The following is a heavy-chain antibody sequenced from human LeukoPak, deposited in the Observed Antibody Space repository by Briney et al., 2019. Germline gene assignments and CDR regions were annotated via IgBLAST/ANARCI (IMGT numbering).Heavy chain of an antibody. Sequence: PGGSLRLSCAASGFTFSSYVMSWVRQAPGKGMEWVSTISGSGGSTYYADSVKGRFTISRDNSKNTLYLQMNSLRAEDMAVYYCARGGLGRFFDYGGQGTLVTVSS. J-gene: IGHJ4*02. CDR1: GFTFSSYV. D-gene: IGHD3-3*01. V-gene: IGHV3-23*01. CDR3: ARGGLGRFFDY. CDR2: ISGSGGST.